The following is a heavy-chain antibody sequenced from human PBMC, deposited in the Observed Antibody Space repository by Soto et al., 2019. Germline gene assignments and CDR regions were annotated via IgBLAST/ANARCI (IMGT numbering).Heavy chain of an antibody. Sequence: ASVKVSCKASGYTFTSYYMHWVRQAPGQGLEWMGIINPSGGNTSYAQKFQGRVTMTRDTSTSTVYMELSSLRSEDTAVYYCAREGDIGLVPAASTMDVWGQGTTVTVSS. V-gene: IGHV1-46*01. J-gene: IGHJ6*02. CDR1: GYTFTSYY. CDR3: AREGDIGLVPAASTMDV. CDR2: INPSGGNT. D-gene: IGHD2-2*01.